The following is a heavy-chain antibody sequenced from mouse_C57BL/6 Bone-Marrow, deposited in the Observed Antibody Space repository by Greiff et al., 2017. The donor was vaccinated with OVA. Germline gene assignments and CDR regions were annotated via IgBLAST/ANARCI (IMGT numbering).Heavy chain of an antibody. CDR1: GYTFTEYT. D-gene: IGHD2-2*01. J-gene: IGHJ1*03. V-gene: IGHV1-62-2*01. Sequence: QVQLKESGAELVKPGASVKLSCKASGYTFTEYTIHWVKQRSGQGLEWIGWFYPGSGSIKYNEKFKDKATLTADKSSSTVYMELSSLTSEDSAVYFCARSRGYYRYFDVWGTGTTVTVSS. CDR2: FYPGSGSI. CDR3: ARSRGYYRYFDV.